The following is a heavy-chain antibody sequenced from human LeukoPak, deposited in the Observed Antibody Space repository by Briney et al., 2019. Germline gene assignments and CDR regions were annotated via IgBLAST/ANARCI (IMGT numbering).Heavy chain of an antibody. CDR3: ARALGGDYDY. V-gene: IGHV3-74*01. Sequence: PGGSLRLSCAASGFTFSSYWMHWVRQAPGKGLVWVSRINSDGSSATYADSVKGRFTISRDNAKNTLDLQMNSLRAEDTALYYCARALGGDYDYWGQGTLVTVSS. CDR1: GFTFSSYW. J-gene: IGHJ4*02. CDR2: INSDGSSA. D-gene: IGHD2-21*01.